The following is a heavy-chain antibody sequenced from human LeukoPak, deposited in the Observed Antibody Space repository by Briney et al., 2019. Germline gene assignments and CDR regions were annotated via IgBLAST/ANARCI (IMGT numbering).Heavy chain of an antibody. J-gene: IGHJ4*02. CDR3: TKEGRSNSFEY. CDR1: GDSISSNSAA. CDR2: TYYRSNWYN. Sequence: SQTLSLTCAISGDSISSNSAAWNWLRQSPSRGLEWLGRTYYRSNWYNDYTESVKSRITINPDTSKNQFSLQLNSVTAEDTAVYYCTKEGRSNSFEYWGQGSLVTVSS. V-gene: IGHV6-1*01.